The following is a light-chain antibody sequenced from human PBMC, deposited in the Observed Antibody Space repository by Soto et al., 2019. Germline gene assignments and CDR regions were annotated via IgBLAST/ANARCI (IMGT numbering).Light chain of an antibody. Sequence: EIVLTQSPGTLSLSPGERATLSCRASQSVTSTYLAWYQQKPGQAPRLLIYGASNRATGIPDRFTGSGSGTDFPLTISRLELEDFAVYYCQQYGSSPLTFGGGTKVEIK. CDR2: GAS. V-gene: IGKV3-20*01. CDR1: QSVTSTY. CDR3: QQYGSSPLT. J-gene: IGKJ4*01.